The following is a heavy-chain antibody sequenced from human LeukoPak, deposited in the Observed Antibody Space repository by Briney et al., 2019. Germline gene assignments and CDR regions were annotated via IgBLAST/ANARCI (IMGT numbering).Heavy chain of an antibody. CDR2: IDPTDSYT. CDR3: ARHGTTFWFDP. V-gene: IGHV5-10-1*01. Sequence: GESLRIFCKGSGYSFTSYWISWVRQMPGKGVEWMGRIDPTDSYTNYSPSFQGHVTISADKSISTAYLQWSSLKASDTAMYYCARHGTTFWFDPWGQGTLVTVSS. J-gene: IGHJ5*02. D-gene: IGHD3-16*01. CDR1: GYSFTSYW.